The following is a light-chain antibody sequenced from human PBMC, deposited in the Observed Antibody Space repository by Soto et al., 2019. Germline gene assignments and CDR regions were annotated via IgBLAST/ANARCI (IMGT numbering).Light chain of an antibody. V-gene: IGKV2-30*02. Sequence: DVVMTQSPLSLPVILGQAASISCKSSQSLVHSDGNTYFTWFQQRPGQSPRRLFHQVSNRGSGVPERFSGSASATDLTMKISRVEAEDVGVYYCMQGTHWPPTFGQGTKVEIK. CDR1: QSLVHSDGNTY. J-gene: IGKJ1*01. CDR3: MQGTHWPPT. CDR2: QVS.